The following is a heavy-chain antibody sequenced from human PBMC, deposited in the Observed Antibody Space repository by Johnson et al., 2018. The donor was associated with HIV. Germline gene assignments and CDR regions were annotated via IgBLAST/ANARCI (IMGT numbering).Heavy chain of an antibody. CDR3: ARATTVVTPRLGAFDI. CDR2: IPSAGST. Sequence: VQLVESGGGLVQRGGSLRLSCSGSGFSISNYWMSWVRQAPGKGLEWVAVIPSAGSTYYADSVSGRFTTSRGTSKHTLYLQMNSLRAEDTAVYYCARATTVVTPRLGAFDIWGQGTMVTVSS. V-gene: IGHV3-66*02. J-gene: IGHJ3*02. CDR1: GFSISNYW. D-gene: IGHD4-23*01.